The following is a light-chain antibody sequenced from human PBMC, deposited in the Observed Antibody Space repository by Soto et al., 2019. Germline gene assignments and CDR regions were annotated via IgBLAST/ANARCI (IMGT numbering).Light chain of an antibody. CDR1: QKIGRN. CDR3: QQYERWPPVT. J-gene: IGKJ4*01. Sequence: EILLTQSPGTLSLSPGERVTLSCISSQKIGRNLAWYQQIPGQAPRLLIFRASTRAPGIPARFTGGGSGAEFTLTINSLQSEDFAVYYCQQYERWPPVTFGGGTKVDIK. V-gene: IGKV3-15*01. CDR2: RAS.